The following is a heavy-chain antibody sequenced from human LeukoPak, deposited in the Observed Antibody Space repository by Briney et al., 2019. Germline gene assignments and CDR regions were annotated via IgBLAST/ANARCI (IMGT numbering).Heavy chain of an antibody. J-gene: IGHJ4*02. D-gene: IGHD1-26*01. CDR3: LRSQLDY. V-gene: IGHV3-23*01. Sequence: GSLRLSCAASGFTFSSYAMNWVRQAPGKGLEWVSGTGSTGVSTFYADSVKGRFTISRDNSKNALFLQMNSLRAEDTAVYYCLRSQLDYWGQGTLVTVSS. CDR1: GFTFSSYA. CDR2: TGSTGVST.